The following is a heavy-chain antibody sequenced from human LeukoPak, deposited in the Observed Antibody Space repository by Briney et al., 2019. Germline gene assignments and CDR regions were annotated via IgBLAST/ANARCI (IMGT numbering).Heavy chain of an antibody. D-gene: IGHD6-13*01. Sequence: PSETLSLTCTVSGGSISSYYWSWIRQPAGKGLEWIGRIYTSGSTNYNPSLKSRVTISVDTSKNQFSLKLSSVTAADTAVYYCARVAAATTNDAFDIWGQGTMVTVSS. CDR3: ARVAAATTNDAFDI. CDR1: GGSISSYY. CDR2: IYTSGST. V-gene: IGHV4-4*07. J-gene: IGHJ3*02.